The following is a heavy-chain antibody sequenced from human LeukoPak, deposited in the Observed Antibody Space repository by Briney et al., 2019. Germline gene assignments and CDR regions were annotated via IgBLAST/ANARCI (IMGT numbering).Heavy chain of an antibody. V-gene: IGHV4-39*01. Sequence: NPSETLSLTCTVSGGSISSSSYYWGWIRQPPGKGLEWIGSIYYSGSTYYNPSLKSRVAISVDTSKNQFSLKLSSVTAADTAVYYCARRLVGATTPFDYWAREPWSPSPQ. J-gene: IGHJ4*02. D-gene: IGHD1-26*01. CDR1: GGSISSSSYY. CDR2: IYYSGST. CDR3: ARRLVGATTPFDY.